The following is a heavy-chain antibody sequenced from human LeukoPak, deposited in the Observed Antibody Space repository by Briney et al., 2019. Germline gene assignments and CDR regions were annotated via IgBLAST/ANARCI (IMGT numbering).Heavy chain of an antibody. J-gene: IGHJ2*01. CDR3: ARGWDGYNFFL. CDR2: IHDSGST. CDR1: GGTISSYY. V-gene: IGHV4-59*08. Sequence: SETLSLTCTVSGGTISSYYWNWIRQPPGKGLEWIGYIHDSGSTKYNPSLKSRVAISVDTSKNQFSLKLSSVTAADTAVYYCARGWDGYNFFLWGRGTLVTVSS. D-gene: IGHD5-24*01.